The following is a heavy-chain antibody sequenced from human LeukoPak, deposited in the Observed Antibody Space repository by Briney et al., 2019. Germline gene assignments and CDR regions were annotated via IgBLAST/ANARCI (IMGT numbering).Heavy chain of an antibody. CDR2: ISYDGSNK. CDR1: GFTFSSYV. D-gene: IGHD5-18*01. V-gene: IGHV3-30*18. J-gene: IGHJ4*02. CDR3: AKDGNVDTAMVCDY. Sequence: GGSLRLSCAASGFTFSSYVMHWVRQAPGKGLEWVAVISYDGSNKYYADSVKGRFTISRDNSKNTLYLQMNSLRAEDTAVYYCAKDGNVDTAMVCDYWGQGTLVTVSS.